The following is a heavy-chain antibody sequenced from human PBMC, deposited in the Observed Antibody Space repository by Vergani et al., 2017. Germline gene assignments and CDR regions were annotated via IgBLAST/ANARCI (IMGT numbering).Heavy chain of an antibody. V-gene: IGHV4-38-2*01. J-gene: IGHJ5*01. Sequence: QVQLQESGPGLVRPSETLSLTCVVSGFSITRGFYWAWIRQPPGKAPEWIGSIHHSGTTYYHPSLKSRVSISVDTSKNHFSLELNSVTAADTAVYFCARGGSGYYFRTALFDFWGKGTLVTVSS. D-gene: IGHD3-22*01. CDR3: ARGGSGYYFRTALFDF. CDR1: GFSITRGFY. CDR2: IHHSGTT.